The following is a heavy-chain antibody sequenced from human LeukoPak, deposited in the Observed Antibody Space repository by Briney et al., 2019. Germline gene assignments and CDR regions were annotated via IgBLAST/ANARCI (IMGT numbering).Heavy chain of an antibody. D-gene: IGHD3-10*01. J-gene: IGHJ4*02. CDR2: ISHSGST. V-gene: IGHV4-34*01. Sequence: SETLSLTCAVYGGSFSGYYWSWIRQPPGKGLEWIGEISHSGSTNYNPSLKSRVTISVDTSKNQFSLKLSSVTAADTAVYYCARGSRDKYYYGSGSYYYYFDYWGQGTLVTVSS. CDR3: ARGSRDKYYYGSGSYYYYFDY. CDR1: GGSFSGYY.